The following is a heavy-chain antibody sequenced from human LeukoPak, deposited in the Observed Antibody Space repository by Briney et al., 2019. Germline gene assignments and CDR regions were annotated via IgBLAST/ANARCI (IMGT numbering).Heavy chain of an antibody. J-gene: IGHJ4*02. CDR3: VRDTSEVFQWLVFDN. V-gene: IGHV3-21*06. CDR1: GFVFDAFS. Sequence: GGSLRLSCEDSGFVFDAFSMNWIRQAPGKRLDWVSSISGDAIKIYNADSVRGRFTISRDNAENSVFLEMKSLTVEDTAIYYCVRDTSEVFQWLVFDNWGQGALVTVSS. CDR2: ISGDAIKI. D-gene: IGHD6-19*01.